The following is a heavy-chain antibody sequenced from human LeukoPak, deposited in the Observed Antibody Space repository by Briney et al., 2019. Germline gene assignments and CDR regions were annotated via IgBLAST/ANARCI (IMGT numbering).Heavy chain of an antibody. J-gene: IGHJ4*02. CDR1: GGSISSYY. CDR2: IYYSGST. CDR3: ARHIAVAGYYFDY. Sequence: SETLSLTCTVSGGSISSYYWSWIRQPPGRGLEWIGYIYYSGSTNYNPSLRSRVTISADTSKNQFSLKLSSVTAADTAVYYCARHIAVAGYYFDYWGQGTLVTVSS. V-gene: IGHV4-59*08. D-gene: IGHD6-19*01.